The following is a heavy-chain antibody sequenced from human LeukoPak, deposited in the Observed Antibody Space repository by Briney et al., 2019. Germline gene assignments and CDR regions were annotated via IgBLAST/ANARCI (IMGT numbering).Heavy chain of an antibody. Sequence: GGSLRLSCAASGFTFSSYGMSWVRQAPGKGLEWVSAISGSGGSTYYADSVKGRFTISRDNAKNSLYLQMNSLRADDTAVYYCARWYGAFDHWGQGTRVTVSS. D-gene: IGHD1-14*01. CDR3: ARWYGAFDH. J-gene: IGHJ4*02. CDR2: ISGSGGST. V-gene: IGHV3-23*01. CDR1: GFTFSSYG.